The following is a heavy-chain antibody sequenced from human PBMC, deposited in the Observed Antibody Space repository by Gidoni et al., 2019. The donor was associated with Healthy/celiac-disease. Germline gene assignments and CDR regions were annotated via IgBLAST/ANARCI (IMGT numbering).Heavy chain of an antibody. V-gene: IGHV3-23*01. CDR2: ISGSGGST. CDR1: RFTFSSSA. D-gene: IGHD6-6*01. J-gene: IGHJ4*02. CDR3: AKFWSIAAPMPDY. Sequence: EGQLLESGRGLVHPGGSLRLSCAASRFTFSSSAMRWVRQAPGRGLEWVTAISGSGGSTYYADSVKGRFTISRDNSKNTLYLQMNSLRAEDTAVYYCAKFWSIAAPMPDYWGQGTLVTVSS.